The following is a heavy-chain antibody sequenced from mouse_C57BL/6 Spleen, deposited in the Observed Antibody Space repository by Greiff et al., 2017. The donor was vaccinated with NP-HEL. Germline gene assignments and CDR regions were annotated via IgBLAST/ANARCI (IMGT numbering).Heavy chain of an antibody. V-gene: IGHV5-9-1*02. Sequence: EVKLMESGEGLVKPGGSLKLSCAASGFTFSSYAMSWVRQTPEKRLEWVAYISSGGDYIYYADTVKGRFTISRDNARNTLYLQMSSLKSEDTAMYYGTRGSNYYGSSLYAMDDWGQGTSVTVSS. CDR3: TRGSNYYGSSLYAMDD. D-gene: IGHD1-1*01. CDR1: GFTFSSYA. J-gene: IGHJ4*01. CDR2: ISSGGDYI.